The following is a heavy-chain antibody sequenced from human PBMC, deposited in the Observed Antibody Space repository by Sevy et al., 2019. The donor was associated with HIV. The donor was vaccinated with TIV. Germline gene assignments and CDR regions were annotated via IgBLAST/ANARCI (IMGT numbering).Heavy chain of an antibody. J-gene: IGHJ5*02. CDR2: IIPIFGTA. D-gene: IGHD1-26*01. CDR1: GGTFSSYA. CDR3: AREKVGATGSNWFDP. Sequence: ASMKVSCKASGGTFSSYAISWVRQAPGQGLEWMGGIIPIFGTANYAQKFQGRVTITADESTSTAYMELSSLRSEDTAVYYCAREKVGATGSNWFDPWGQGTLVTVSS. V-gene: IGHV1-69*13.